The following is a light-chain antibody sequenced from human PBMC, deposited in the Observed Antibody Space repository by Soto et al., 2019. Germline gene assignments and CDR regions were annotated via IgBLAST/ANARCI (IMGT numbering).Light chain of an antibody. V-gene: IGKV3-20*01. CDR1: QSVSRTY. CDR2: DAS. J-gene: IGKJ1*01. Sequence: EIVLTQSPGTLSLSPGERATLSCRASQSVSRTYLAWYQHKPGQAPRLLMYDASSRATGIPDRFSGSGSGTDFTLTISRPEPEDFAVYYCQQYGSSPPWTFGQGTKVEIK. CDR3: QQYGSSPPWT.